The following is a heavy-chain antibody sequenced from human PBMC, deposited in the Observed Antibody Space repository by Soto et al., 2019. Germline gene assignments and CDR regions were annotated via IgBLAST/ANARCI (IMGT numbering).Heavy chain of an antibody. J-gene: IGHJ4*02. CDR3: ARDLGDTMIEDLFDY. CDR2: INPSGGST. Sequence: VASVKVSCKASGYTFTSYYMHWVRQAPGQGLEWMGIINPSGGSTSYAQKFQGRVTMTRDTSTSTVYMELSSLRSEDTAVYYCARDLGDTMIEDLFDYWGQGTLVTVSS. CDR1: GYTFTSYY. D-gene: IGHD3-22*01. V-gene: IGHV1-46*01.